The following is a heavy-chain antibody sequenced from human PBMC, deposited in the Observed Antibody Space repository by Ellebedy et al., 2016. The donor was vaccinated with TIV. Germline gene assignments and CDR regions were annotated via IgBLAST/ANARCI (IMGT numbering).Heavy chain of an antibody. CDR2: IYPGDSNI. CDR1: GYSFTTYW. V-gene: IGHV5-51*01. J-gene: IGHJ4*02. D-gene: IGHD5-18*01. CDR3: GTYIHGSHHINN. Sequence: GESLKISCKASGYSFTTYWISWVRQTPGRGLEWMGAIYPGDSNIKYSPSFQGQVTISADKSISTAYLQWSSLKASDTAIYFCGTYIHGSHHINNWGQGTLVTVSS.